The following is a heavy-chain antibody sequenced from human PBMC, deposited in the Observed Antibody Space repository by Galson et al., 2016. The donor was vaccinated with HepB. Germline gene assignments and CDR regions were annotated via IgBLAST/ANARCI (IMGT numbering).Heavy chain of an antibody. CDR3: ARDGYGSGNPDYYAMDV. D-gene: IGHD3-10*01. CDR2: IYHRGLT. Sequence: TLSLTCTVSGGSISSGTHSWSWIRPPPGKGLEWIGYIYHRGLTYYTPSLKSRVAMSIDRFKNEFSLALISVTAADTAVYFCARDGYGSGNPDYYAMDVWGQGITVIVSS. CDR1: GGSISSGTHS. J-gene: IGHJ6*02. V-gene: IGHV4-30-2*01.